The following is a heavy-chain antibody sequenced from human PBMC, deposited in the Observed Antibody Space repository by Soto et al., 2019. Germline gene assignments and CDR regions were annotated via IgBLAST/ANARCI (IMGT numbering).Heavy chain of an antibody. D-gene: IGHD3-9*01. CDR2: ISWNSGGI. J-gene: IGHJ5*02. CDR1: GFTFDDYA. CDR3: AKDHYDILTGLNS. Sequence: GGSLRLSCAASGFTFDDYAMHWVRQAPGKGLEWVSGISWNSGGIGYADSVKGRFTISRDNAKNSLYLQMNSLRAEDTALYYCAKDHYDILTGLNSWGQGTLVTVSS. V-gene: IGHV3-9*01.